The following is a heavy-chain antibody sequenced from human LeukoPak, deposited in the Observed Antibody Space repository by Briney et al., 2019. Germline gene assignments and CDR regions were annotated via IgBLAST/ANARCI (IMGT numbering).Heavy chain of an antibody. J-gene: IGHJ4*02. Sequence: QPGGSLRLSCAASGFTFNSYCMSWVRQAPGKGLEWVSGISGSGGATYYADSVKGRFTVSRDDPHNTLYLQMNSVRAEDTAVYFCARGGVDHYGSGTYYLMYYFDHWGQGALVTVSS. D-gene: IGHD3-10*01. CDR1: GFTFNSYC. CDR3: ARGGVDHYGSGTYYLMYYFDH. V-gene: IGHV3-23*01. CDR2: ISGSGGAT.